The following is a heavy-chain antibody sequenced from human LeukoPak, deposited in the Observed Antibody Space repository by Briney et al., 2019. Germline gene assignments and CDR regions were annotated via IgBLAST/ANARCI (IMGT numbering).Heavy chain of an antibody. CDR2: IYYSGST. CDR1: GGSISSGDYY. V-gene: IGHV4-30-4*08. D-gene: IGHD1-26*01. J-gene: IGHJ3*02. Sequence: PSETLSLTCTVSGGSISSGDYYWSWIHQPPGKGLEWIGYIYYSGSTYYNPSLKSRVTISVDTSKNQFSLKLSSVTAADTAVYYCARHFPSRREGAFDIWGQGTMVTVSS. CDR3: ARHFPSRREGAFDI.